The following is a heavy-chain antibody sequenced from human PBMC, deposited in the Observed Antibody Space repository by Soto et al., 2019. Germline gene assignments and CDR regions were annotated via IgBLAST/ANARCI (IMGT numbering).Heavy chain of an antibody. D-gene: IGHD1-26*01. CDR1: GGSITGYH. CDR3: ASYIEGGGGRGY. Sequence: QVQLQESGPGLVKPSETLSLTCTVSGGSITGYHWSWIRQPPGKGLERIGYTHGSGITNYNPSLQSRVTISVDTSKNHFSLKLSSVTASDTAVYYCASYIEGGGGRGYWGQGHLLTVSS. J-gene: IGHJ4*02. CDR2: THGSGIT. V-gene: IGHV4-59*01.